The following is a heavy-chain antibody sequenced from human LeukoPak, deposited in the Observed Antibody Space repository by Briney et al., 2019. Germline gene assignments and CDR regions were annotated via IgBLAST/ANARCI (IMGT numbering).Heavy chain of an antibody. V-gene: IGHV3-21*01. Sequence: PGGSLRLSCAASGFTFSSYSMNWVRQAPGKGLEWVSSTSSSSSYIYYADSVKGRFTISRGNAKNSLYLQMNSLRAEDTAVYYCARDKEGSYYYDSSGYYYDYWGQGTLVTVSS. CDR2: TSSSSSYI. CDR1: GFTFSSYS. CDR3: ARDKEGSYYYDSSGYYYDY. J-gene: IGHJ4*02. D-gene: IGHD3-22*01.